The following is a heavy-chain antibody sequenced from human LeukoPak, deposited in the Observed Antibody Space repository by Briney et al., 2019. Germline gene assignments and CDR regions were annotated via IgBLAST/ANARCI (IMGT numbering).Heavy chain of an antibody. CDR2: INPNSGGT. J-gene: IGHJ4*02. CDR3: ARAFSSSWYGPGDC. V-gene: IGHV1-2*02. D-gene: IGHD6-13*01. Sequence: ASVKVSCKASGYTFTGYHIHWVRQAPGQGLEWMGWINPNSGGTNYAQNFQGRVTMTRDTSISTAYMELSRLRSDDTAVYYCARAFSSSWYGPGDCWGQGTLVTVSS. CDR1: GYTFTGYH.